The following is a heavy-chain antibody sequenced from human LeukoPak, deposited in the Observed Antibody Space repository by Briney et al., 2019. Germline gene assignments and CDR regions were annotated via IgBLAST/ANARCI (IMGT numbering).Heavy chain of an antibody. V-gene: IGHV1-46*01. CDR1: GYTFTSYY. CDR2: INPSGRST. D-gene: IGHD3-22*01. CDR3: AREPAPGYYDSSGYYSASHFPDY. J-gene: IGHJ4*02. Sequence: ASVKVSCKAAGYTFTSYYMHWRRHPPRQGLEWMGIINPSGRSTSYAQKFQGRVTMTRDTSTSTVYMELSSLRSEDTAVYYCAREPAPGYYDSSGYYSASHFPDYWGQGTLVTVSS.